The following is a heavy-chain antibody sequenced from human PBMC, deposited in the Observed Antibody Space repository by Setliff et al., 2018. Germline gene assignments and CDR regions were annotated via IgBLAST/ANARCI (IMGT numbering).Heavy chain of an antibody. V-gene: IGHV5-51*01. D-gene: IGHD3-22*01. CDR1: GYSFTNYW. Sequence: GESLKISCQGSGYSFTNYWIGWVRQMPGKGLEWMGIIYPGDSNTRYSPSFQGQVTISADKSINTAYLQWSNLKASDTAIYYCARVYYDSTGYRIPFDYWGQGTLVTVSS. CDR2: IYPGDSNT. CDR3: ARVYYDSTGYRIPFDY. J-gene: IGHJ4*02.